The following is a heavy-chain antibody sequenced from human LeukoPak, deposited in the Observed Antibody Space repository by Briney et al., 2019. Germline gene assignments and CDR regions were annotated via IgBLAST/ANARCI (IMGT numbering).Heavy chain of an antibody. CDR3: AKDDWAGLGSDLIC. CDR2: ISYDGSNK. V-gene: IGHV3-30*18. CDR1: GFTFSSYG. D-gene: IGHD2-21*01. Sequence: GRSLRLSCAASGFTFSSYGMHWVRQAPGKGLEWVAVISYDGSNKYYADSVKGRFTISRDNSKNTLYLQMNSLRAEDTAVYYCAKDDWAGLGSDLICWGQGTLVTVSS. J-gene: IGHJ4*02.